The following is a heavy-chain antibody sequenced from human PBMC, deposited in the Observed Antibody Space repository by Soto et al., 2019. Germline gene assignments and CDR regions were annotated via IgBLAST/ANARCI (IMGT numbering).Heavy chain of an antibody. D-gene: IGHD3-3*01. J-gene: IGHJ6*02. Sequence: GGSLRLSCAASGFTFSSYAMSWVRQAPGKGLEWVSSISNSGGSTYYADSVKGRFTISRDNSKNTLYLQMNSLRAEDTAVYYCASTIFGVAVSLMDVWGQGTTVTVSS. CDR3: ASTIFGVAVSLMDV. V-gene: IGHV3-23*01. CDR1: GFTFSSYA. CDR2: ISNSGGST.